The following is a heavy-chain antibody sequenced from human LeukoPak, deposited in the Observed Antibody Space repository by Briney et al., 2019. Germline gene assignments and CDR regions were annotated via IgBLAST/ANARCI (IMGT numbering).Heavy chain of an antibody. V-gene: IGHV3-48*01. CDR1: GFTFSNYN. Sequence: GGSLRLSCAASGFTFSNYNMNWVRQAPGKGLEWVSYVSSGSSTIYYADSVKGRFTISRDNAKNSLYLQMNSLRAEDTAVYYCARLGDSGWSLDCWGQGTLVTVSS. J-gene: IGHJ4*02. D-gene: IGHD6-19*01. CDR3: ARLGDSGWSLDC. CDR2: VSSGSSTI.